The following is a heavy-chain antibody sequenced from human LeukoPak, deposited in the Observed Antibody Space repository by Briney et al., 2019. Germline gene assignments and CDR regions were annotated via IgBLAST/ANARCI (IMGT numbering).Heavy chain of an antibody. Sequence: PGGSLRLSCAASGFTFSSYEMNWVRQAPGKGLEWVSYISGSGRTIFYADSVKGRFTISRDNAKNSQYLQMNSLRAEDTAVYYCARLYWGSYRFLDYWGQGTLVTVSS. V-gene: IGHV3-48*03. CDR1: GFTFSSYE. CDR3: ARLYWGSYRFLDY. CDR2: ISGSGRTI. D-gene: IGHD3-16*02. J-gene: IGHJ4*02.